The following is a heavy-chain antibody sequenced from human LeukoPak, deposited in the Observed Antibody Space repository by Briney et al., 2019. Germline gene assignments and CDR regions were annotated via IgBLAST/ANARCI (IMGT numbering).Heavy chain of an antibody. D-gene: IGHD3-10*01. J-gene: IGHJ4*02. CDR3: ARGNYYGQDY. Sequence: GGSLRLSCGASGFTFSSYWMHWVRQAPGKGLVWISRINSDGSTTSYADSAKGRFTISRDNAKNTLYLQMNSLRAEDTAVYYCARGNYYGQDYWGQGTLVTVSS. CDR2: INSDGSTT. CDR1: GFTFSSYW. V-gene: IGHV3-74*01.